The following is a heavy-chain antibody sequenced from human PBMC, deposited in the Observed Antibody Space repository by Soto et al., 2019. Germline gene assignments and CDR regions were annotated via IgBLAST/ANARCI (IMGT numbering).Heavy chain of an antibody. Sequence: EVQLVESGGGLVQPGESLTLSCAATGFTVSTNYMSWVRQAPGKGLEWVSVIYRGGSTHYADSLKGRFTISRDNSKNTLYLQMNSLRVEDTAVYFCASGGQGLGSGWGQGTQVTVSS. CDR3: ASGGQGLGSG. D-gene: IGHD2-15*01. CDR2: IYRGGST. V-gene: IGHV3-66*01. CDR1: GFTVSTNY. J-gene: IGHJ4*02.